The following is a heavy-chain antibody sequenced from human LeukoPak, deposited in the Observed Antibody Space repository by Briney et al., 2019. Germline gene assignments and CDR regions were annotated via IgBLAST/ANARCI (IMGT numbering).Heavy chain of an antibody. J-gene: IGHJ3*02. CDR1: GYTLTSYG. CDR3: SRDTPVAGTGDAFDI. CDR2: ISSYNGNT. D-gene: IGHD6-19*01. Sequence: ASVKVPCKASGYTLTSYGIRGVRQAPGQALECMGWISSYNGNTNYAQKLQGRVTMTTDTSTSTAYMELRSLRSDDTAVYYCSRDTPVAGTGDAFDIWGQGTMVTVSS. V-gene: IGHV1-18*01.